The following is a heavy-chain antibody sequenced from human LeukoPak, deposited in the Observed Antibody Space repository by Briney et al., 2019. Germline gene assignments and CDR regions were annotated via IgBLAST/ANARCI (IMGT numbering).Heavy chain of an antibody. Sequence: ASVKVSCKASGYNFINYQIHWVRLAPGQGLDWMGVINPSNGATTYTQKFQGRVTMTRDTSTSVVHMELSGLTSKDTALYYCARLGGYTYLLDSWGQGTLVAVSA. CDR2: INPSNGAT. CDR3: ARLGGYTYLLDS. D-gene: IGHD5-18*01. J-gene: IGHJ4*02. CDR1: GYNFINYQ. V-gene: IGHV1-46*01.